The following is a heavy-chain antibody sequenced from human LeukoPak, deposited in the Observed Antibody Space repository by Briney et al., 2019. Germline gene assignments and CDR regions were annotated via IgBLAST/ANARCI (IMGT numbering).Heavy chain of an antibody. D-gene: IGHD3-10*01. Sequence: GGSLRLSCAASGFTFSSYAMSWVRQAPGKGLKWVSAISGSGGSTYYADSVKGRFTISRDNSKNTLYLQMNSLRAEDTAVYYCAKEVNTMVRGVLYYYGMDVWGQGTTVTVSS. J-gene: IGHJ6*02. V-gene: IGHV3-23*01. CDR2: ISGSGGST. CDR3: AKEVNTMVRGVLYYYGMDV. CDR1: GFTFSSYA.